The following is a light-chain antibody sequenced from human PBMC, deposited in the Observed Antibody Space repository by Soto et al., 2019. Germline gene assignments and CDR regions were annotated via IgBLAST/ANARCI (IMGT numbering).Light chain of an antibody. J-gene: IGKJ4*01. CDR1: LSVSSNY. CDR3: QQYGSSPLT. V-gene: IGKV3-20*01. Sequence: EIVLTQSPGTLSLSPGERATLSCRASLSVSSNYLAWYQQKPGQAPRLLIYGASSRATGIPDRFSGSGSGTDVTLTISRLEPEDFAVYYCQQYGSSPLTFGGGTKVEIK. CDR2: GAS.